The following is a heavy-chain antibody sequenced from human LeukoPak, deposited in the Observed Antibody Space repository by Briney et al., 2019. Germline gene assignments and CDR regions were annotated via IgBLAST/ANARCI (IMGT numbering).Heavy chain of an antibody. CDR3: ARESSHYYGMDV. CDR2: IYTSGST. V-gene: IGHV4-61*02. Sequence: SETLSLTCTVSGGSISSGSYYWSWIRQPAGKGLEWIGRIYTSGSTNYDPSLKSRVTISVDTSKNQFSLKLSSMTAADTAVYYCARESSHYYGMDVWGQGTTVTVSS. D-gene: IGHD6-6*01. J-gene: IGHJ6*02. CDR1: GGSISSGSYY.